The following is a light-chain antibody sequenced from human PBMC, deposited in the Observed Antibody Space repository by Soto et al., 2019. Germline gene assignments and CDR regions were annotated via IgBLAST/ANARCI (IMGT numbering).Light chain of an antibody. CDR1: QSVSSNY. Sequence: EIVLTQSPGTLSLSPGERATLSCRASQSVSSNYLAWYQQKPGPAPRLLIYGASSRATGLPDRFSGSGSGTAFTLTISILEPEDLAVYYSQQYGSSPPITFGQGTRLEIK. V-gene: IGKV3-20*01. J-gene: IGKJ5*01. CDR2: GAS. CDR3: QQYGSSPPIT.